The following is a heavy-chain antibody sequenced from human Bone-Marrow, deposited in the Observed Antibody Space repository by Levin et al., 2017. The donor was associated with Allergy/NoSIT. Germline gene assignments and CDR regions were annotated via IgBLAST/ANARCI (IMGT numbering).Heavy chain of an antibody. CDR3: ARRGGFGYAMLYYYYMDV. CDR2: IWYDGSNK. J-gene: IGHJ6*03. Sequence: LSLTCAASGFTFSSYGMHWVRQAPGKGLEWVAVIWYDGSNKYYADSVKGRFTISRDNSKNTLYLQMNSLRAEDTAVYYCARRGGFGYAMLYYYYMDVWGKGTTVTVSS. D-gene: IGHD2-8*01. CDR1: GFTFSSYG. V-gene: IGHV3-33*01.